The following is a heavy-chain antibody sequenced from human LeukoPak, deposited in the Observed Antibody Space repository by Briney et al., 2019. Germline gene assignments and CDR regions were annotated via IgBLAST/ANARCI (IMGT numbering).Heavy chain of an antibody. J-gene: IGHJ4*02. CDR3: AKESCGGGSCYLFDY. D-gene: IGHD2-15*01. CDR2: IWYDGSNK. V-gene: IGHV3-33*06. CDR1: GFTFSSYG. Sequence: GGSLRLSXAASGFTFSSYGMHWVRQAPGKGLEWVAVIWYDGSNKYYADSVKGRFTISRDNSKNTLYLQMNSLRAEDTAVYYCAKESCGGGSCYLFDYWGLGTLVTVSS.